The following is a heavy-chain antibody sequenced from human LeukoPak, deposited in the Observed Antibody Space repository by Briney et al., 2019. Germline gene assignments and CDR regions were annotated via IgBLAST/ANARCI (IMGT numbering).Heavy chain of an antibody. V-gene: IGHV4-31*03. D-gene: IGHD1-26*01. J-gene: IGHJ4*02. CDR2: IYYSGST. Sequence: SETLSLTCTVSGGSISSGGYYWSWIRQHPGKGLEWIGYIYYSGSTYYNPSLKSRVTISVDTSKNQFSLKRSSVTAADTAVYYCARTPRASGSRYYFDYWGQGTLVTVSS. CDR1: GGSISSGGYY. CDR3: ARTPRASGSRYYFDY.